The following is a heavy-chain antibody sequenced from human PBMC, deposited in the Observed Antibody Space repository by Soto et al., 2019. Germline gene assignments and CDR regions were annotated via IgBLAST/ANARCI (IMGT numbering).Heavy chain of an antibody. D-gene: IGHD5-18*01. Sequence: QVQLVESGGGVVQPGRSLRLSCAASGFTFSSYAMHWVRQAPGKGLEWVAVISYDGSNKYYADSVKGRFTISRDNSKNTLYLQMNSLRAEDTAVYYCARDIGYSDGYPLDYWGQGTLVTVSS. CDR2: ISYDGSNK. V-gene: IGHV3-30-3*01. J-gene: IGHJ4*02. CDR3: ARDIGYSDGYPLDY. CDR1: GFTFSSYA.